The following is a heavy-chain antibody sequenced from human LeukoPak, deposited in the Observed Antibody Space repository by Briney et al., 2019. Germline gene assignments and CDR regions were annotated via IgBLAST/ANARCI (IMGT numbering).Heavy chain of an antibody. CDR1: GFTFSSYS. Sequence: GGSLRLSCAASGFTFSSYSMNWVRQAPGKGLEWVSSISSSSSYIYYADSVKGRFTISRDNAKNSLYLQMNSLRAEDTAVDYCARDRSVSSWYLDYFDYWGQGTLVTVSS. J-gene: IGHJ4*02. V-gene: IGHV3-21*01. D-gene: IGHD6-13*01. CDR3: ARDRSVSSWYLDYFDY. CDR2: ISSSSSYI.